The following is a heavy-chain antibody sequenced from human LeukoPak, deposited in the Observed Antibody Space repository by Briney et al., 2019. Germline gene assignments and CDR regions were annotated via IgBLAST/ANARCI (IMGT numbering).Heavy chain of an antibody. Sequence: SETLSLTCTVSGGSISSYYWSWIRQPPGKGLEWIGYIYYSGSTNYKPSLKSRVTISVDTSKNQFSLKLSSVTAADMAVYYCARGGYYGSGNDFRFDPWGQGTLVTVSS. J-gene: IGHJ5*02. V-gene: IGHV4-59*01. CDR3: ARGGYYGSGNDFRFDP. D-gene: IGHD3-10*01. CDR1: GGSISSYY. CDR2: IYYSGST.